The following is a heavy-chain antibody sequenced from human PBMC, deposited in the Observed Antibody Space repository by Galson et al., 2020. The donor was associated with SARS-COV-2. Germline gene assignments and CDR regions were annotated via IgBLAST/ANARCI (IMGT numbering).Heavy chain of an antibody. CDR1: AGSISSGSSY. D-gene: IGHD2-15*01. Sequence: SETLSLTCTVSAGSISSGSSYWSWIRQPAGKGLEWIAHIYTSGSTNYNPPLKSRVTITVDTSKNQFSLTLSSVTAEDTAVYYCARVVAGEGYIYDYWGQGTLVTVSS. V-gene: IGHV4-61*09. J-gene: IGHJ4*02. CDR3: ARVVAGEGYIYDY. CDR2: IYTSGST.